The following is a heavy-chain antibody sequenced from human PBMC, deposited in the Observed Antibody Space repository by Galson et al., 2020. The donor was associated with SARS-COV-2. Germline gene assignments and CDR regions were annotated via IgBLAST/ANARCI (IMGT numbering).Heavy chain of an antibody. CDR1: GGSITNYY. D-gene: IGHD2-15*01. V-gene: IGHV4-59*08. CDR2: ISYSGHT. Sequence: TLSLTCTVSGGSITNYYWSWIRQPPGKGLEWIAFISYSGHTNYSPSLRSRVTISVDTYKNQFSLRLTSVIAADTAVYYCARHAAYCTGGSCESDFDYWGQGTLVTVSS. CDR3: ARHAAYCTGGSCESDFDY. J-gene: IGHJ4*02.